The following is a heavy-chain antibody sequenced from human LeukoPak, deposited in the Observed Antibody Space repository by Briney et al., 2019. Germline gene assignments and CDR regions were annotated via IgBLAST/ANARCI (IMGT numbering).Heavy chain of an antibody. Sequence: GGSLRLSCSASGFTVSTYAVGWVRQAPVRGLEWVASIIANGNTLYAESLKGRFTISRDISKNTVFLQINSLRAEDTAMYHCAKYLQPSGSPYAPDFWGHGTMVTVSS. CDR2: IIANGNT. CDR3: AKYLQPSGSPYAPDF. CDR1: GFTVSTYA. D-gene: IGHD3-3*01. V-gene: IGHV3-23*01. J-gene: IGHJ3*01.